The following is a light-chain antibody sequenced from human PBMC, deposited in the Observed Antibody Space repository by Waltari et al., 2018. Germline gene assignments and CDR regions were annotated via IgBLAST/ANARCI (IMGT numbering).Light chain of an antibody. J-gene: IGKJ1*01. V-gene: IGKV4-1*01. CDR1: QSLLYYSNDKNY. CDR3: QQYYSRRT. CDR2: WAA. Sequence: DFVMTQSPESLAVSLGERATINCKSSQSLLYYSNDKNYLAWYQQKPGQPPKLLIYWAATRQSGVPDRFSGSGSGTDFTLTISSLQAEDVAVYYCQQYYSRRTFGQGTKVEIK.